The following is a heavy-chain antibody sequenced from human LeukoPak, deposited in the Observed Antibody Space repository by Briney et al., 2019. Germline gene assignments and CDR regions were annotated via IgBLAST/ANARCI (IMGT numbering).Heavy chain of an antibody. CDR2: IFYSGIS. J-gene: IGHJ5*02. V-gene: IGHV4-59*01. Sequence: PSETLSLTCTVSGDSISRYYWSWIRQSPGKGLEWIGYIFYSGISNYNPSLKSRVTISVDTSKNQFSLKLSSVTAADTAVYYCAREEIRSWFDPWGQGTLVTVSS. D-gene: IGHD5-24*01. CDR3: AREEIRSWFDP. CDR1: GDSISRYY.